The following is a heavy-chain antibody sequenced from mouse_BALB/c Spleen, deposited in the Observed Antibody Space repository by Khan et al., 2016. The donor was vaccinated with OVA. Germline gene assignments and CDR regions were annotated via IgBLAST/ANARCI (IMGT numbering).Heavy chain of an antibody. J-gene: IGHJ4*01. V-gene: IGHV1-9*01. CDR3: AKGAGETGGMDY. CDR2: ILPGRGNS. D-gene: IGHD3-3*01. CDR1: GYTFNSYW. Sequence: QVRLQQSGAELMKPGASVKISCKATGYTFNSYWIEWVKQRPGHGLEWIGEILPGRGNSNYNEKFKGKATFTADTSSNIAYMQLNSLTSENSAVYYCAKGAGETGGMDYWGGGTSVTVS.